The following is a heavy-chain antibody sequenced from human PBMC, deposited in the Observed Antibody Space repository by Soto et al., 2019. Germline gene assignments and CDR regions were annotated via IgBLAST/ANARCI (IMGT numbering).Heavy chain of an antibody. Sequence: DVQLVESGGGLVQPGGSLKLSCAASGFTFSGSAMHWVRQAPGKGLDWVGRIRSKANSHATAYAASVNGRFTISRDDSKSTAYLQMNSLRTEDTAVYYCTRPRGSGDYWGQGTLVTVSS. D-gene: IGHD3-10*01. CDR3: TRPRGSGDY. V-gene: IGHV3-73*02. J-gene: IGHJ4*02. CDR1: GFTFSGSA. CDR2: IRSKANSHAT.